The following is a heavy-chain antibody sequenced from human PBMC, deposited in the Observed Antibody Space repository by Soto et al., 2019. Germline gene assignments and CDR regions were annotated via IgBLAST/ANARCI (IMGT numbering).Heavy chain of an antibody. CDR1: GFTFSSYE. CDR2: ISSSGSTI. Sequence: GGSLRLSCAASGFTFSSYEMNWVRQAPGKGLEWVSYISSSGSTIYYADSVKGRFTISRDNAKNSLYLQMNSLRAEDTAVYYCARGSPTYSYGSGSYLAFDYWGQGTLVTVSS. J-gene: IGHJ4*02. V-gene: IGHV3-48*03. CDR3: ARGSPTYSYGSGSYLAFDY. D-gene: IGHD3-10*01.